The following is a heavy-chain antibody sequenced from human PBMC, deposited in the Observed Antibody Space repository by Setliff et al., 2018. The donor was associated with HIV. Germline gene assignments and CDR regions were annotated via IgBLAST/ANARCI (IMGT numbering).Heavy chain of an antibody. J-gene: IGHJ4*02. D-gene: IGHD3-22*01. CDR3: ASSRYYDSSGYYDY. CDR1: GFTFSNFA. CDR2: ISGGGGKT. Sequence: GGSLRLSCAASGFTFSNFAMSWVRQAPGKGLEWVSAISGGGGKTDYADSVKGRFTISRDNSKNTLYLQMNSLRPEDTAVYYCASSRYYDSSGYYDYWGQGTLVTVSS. V-gene: IGHV3-23*01.